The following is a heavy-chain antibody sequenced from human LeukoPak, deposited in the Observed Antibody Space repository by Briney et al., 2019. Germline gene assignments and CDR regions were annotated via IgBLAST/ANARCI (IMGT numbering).Heavy chain of an antibody. J-gene: IGHJ4*02. CDR1: GFTFSSYS. CDR3: AKDRFGITSGSTFDY. V-gene: IGHV3-9*01. D-gene: IGHD3-10*01. CDR2: ISWNSGSI. Sequence: SLRLSCAASGFTFSSYSMNWVRQAPGKGLEWVSGISWNSGSIGYADSVKGRFTISRDNAKNSLYLQMDSLRAEDTALYYCAKDRFGITSGSTFDYWGQGTLVTVSS.